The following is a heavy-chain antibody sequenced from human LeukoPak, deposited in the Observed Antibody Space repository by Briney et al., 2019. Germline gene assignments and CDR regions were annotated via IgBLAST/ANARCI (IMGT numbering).Heavy chain of an antibody. Sequence: GGSLRLSCAASGFTFSSYAMSWVRQAPGKGLEWVSAISGSGGSTYYADSVKGRFTISRDNSKDTLYLQMDSLRAEDTAVYYCAKRLGKSGGSSWYGDAFDIWGQGTMVTVSS. CDR3: AKRLGKSGGSSWYGDAFDI. CDR1: GFTFSSYA. J-gene: IGHJ3*02. CDR2: ISGSGGST. V-gene: IGHV3-23*01. D-gene: IGHD6-13*01.